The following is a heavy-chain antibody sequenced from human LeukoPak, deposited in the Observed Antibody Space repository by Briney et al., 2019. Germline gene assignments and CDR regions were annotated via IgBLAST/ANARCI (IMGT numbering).Heavy chain of an antibody. Sequence: WGSLRLPCAASGFTFSNYWMHWVRQAPGKGLVWVSRINSDGINTSYADSVKGRFTISRDNAKNTLNLQMNSLRAEDTAVYYCARDLGQYYDTSDNWFDPWGQGTLVTVSS. CDR1: GFTFSNYW. J-gene: IGHJ5*02. CDR3: ARDLGQYYDTSDNWFDP. V-gene: IGHV3-74*01. D-gene: IGHD3-22*01. CDR2: INSDGINT.